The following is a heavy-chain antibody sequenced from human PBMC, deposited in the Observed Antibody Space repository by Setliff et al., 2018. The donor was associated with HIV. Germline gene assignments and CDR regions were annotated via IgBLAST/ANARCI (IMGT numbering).Heavy chain of an antibody. Sequence: SVKVSCKASGDTFNNCAVTWVRQAPGQGLEWMGGSIPLFGTTNYAQKFQGRVTLTTDELMKTAYMELSSLRSEDTAVYYCARGIAVAGTKINYYYYGMDVWGQGTTVTVSS. CDR2: SIPLFGTT. D-gene: IGHD6-19*01. V-gene: IGHV1-69*05. CDR1: GDTFNNCA. CDR3: ARGIAVAGTKINYYYYGMDV. J-gene: IGHJ6*02.